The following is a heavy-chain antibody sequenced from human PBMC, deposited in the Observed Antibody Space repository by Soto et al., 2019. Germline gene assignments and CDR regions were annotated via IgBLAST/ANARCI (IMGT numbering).Heavy chain of an antibody. Sequence: EVQLVESGGGLVQPGGSLRLSCAASGFTFSSYWMSWVRQAPGKGLEWVANIKQDGSEKYYVDSVKGRFTISRDNAKNSLYLQMNSLRAEDTAVYYFARDMVGVLAGRFMNEYYYYGMDVWGQGTTVTVSS. J-gene: IGHJ6*02. CDR3: ARDMVGVLAGRFMNEYYYYGMDV. CDR1: GFTFSSYW. V-gene: IGHV3-7*03. CDR2: IKQDGSEK. D-gene: IGHD6-19*01.